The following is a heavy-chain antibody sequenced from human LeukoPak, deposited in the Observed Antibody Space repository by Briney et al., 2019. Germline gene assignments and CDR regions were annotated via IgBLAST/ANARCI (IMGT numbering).Heavy chain of an antibody. J-gene: IGHJ6*03. CDR1: GFTFTTYW. Sequence: GGSLRLSCAASGFTFTTYWMTWVRQAPGKGLEWVANIKQDGSDKYYVDSVKGRFTISRDNARKSVYLQMNSLRAEDTAVYYCARSLNYYYYYYMDVWGKGTTVTVSS. CDR3: ARSLNYYYYYYMDV. V-gene: IGHV3-7*01. CDR2: IKQDGSDK.